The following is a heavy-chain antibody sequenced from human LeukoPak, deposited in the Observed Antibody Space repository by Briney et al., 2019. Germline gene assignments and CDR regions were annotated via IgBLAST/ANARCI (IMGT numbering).Heavy chain of an antibody. CDR1: GFTFDDYA. J-gene: IGHJ3*02. CDR2: ISWNSGSI. V-gene: IGHV3-9*01. Sequence: GGSLRLSCAASGFTFDDYAMHWVRQAPGKGLEWVSGISWNSGSIGYADSVKGRFTISRDNAKNTLYLQMNSLRAEDTAVYYCARGAAAGTFAFDIWGQGTMVTVSS. D-gene: IGHD6-13*01. CDR3: ARGAAAGTFAFDI.